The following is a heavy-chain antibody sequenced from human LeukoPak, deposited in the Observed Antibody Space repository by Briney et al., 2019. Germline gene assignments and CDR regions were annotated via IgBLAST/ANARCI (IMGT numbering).Heavy chain of an antibody. CDR1: GFTFSGYD. D-gene: IGHD1-7*01. CDR2: ITRSSGTI. J-gene: IGHJ3*01. CDR3: VRDKLGGAFDV. Sequence: GGSLRLSCAASGFTFSGYDMNWVRQAPGKGLEWVSFITRSSGTIYYADSVKGRFTVPRDNAESSLYLQMNSLRDEDTAVYSCVRDKLGGAFDVWGHGTMVTVSS. V-gene: IGHV3-48*02.